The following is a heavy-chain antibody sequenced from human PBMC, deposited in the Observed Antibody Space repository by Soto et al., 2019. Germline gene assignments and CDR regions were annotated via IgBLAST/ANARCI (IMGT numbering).Heavy chain of an antibody. J-gene: IGHJ4*02. V-gene: IGHV4-59*01. CDR3: ARAAVVYGDYDY. CDR2: IYYSGST. Sequence: PSETLSLTCTVSGGSISSYYWSWIRQPPGKGLEWIGYIYYSGSTNYNPSLKSRVTISVDTSKNQFSLKLSSVTAADTAVYYCARAAVVYGDYDYWGQGTLVTVSS. D-gene: IGHD4-17*01. CDR1: GGSISSYY.